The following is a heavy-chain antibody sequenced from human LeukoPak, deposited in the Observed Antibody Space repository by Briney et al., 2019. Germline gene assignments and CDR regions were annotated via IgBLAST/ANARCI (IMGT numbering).Heavy chain of an antibody. CDR3: ARGAAAAPPGDWSFDI. CDR1: GFTFSSYS. CDR2: ISSSSSYI. V-gene: IGHV3-21*01. J-gene: IGHJ3*02. Sequence: GGSLRLSCAASGFTFSSYSMNWVRQAPGKGLEWVSSISSSSSYIYYADSVKGRFTISRDNAKSSLYLQMNSLRAEDTAVYYCARGAAAAPPGDWSFDIWGQGTMVTVSS. D-gene: IGHD6-13*01.